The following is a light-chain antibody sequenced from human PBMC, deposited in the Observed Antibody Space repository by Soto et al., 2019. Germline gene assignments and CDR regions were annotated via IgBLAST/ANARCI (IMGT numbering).Light chain of an antibody. CDR2: GAS. J-gene: IGKJ5*01. CDR1: QSVSSY. Sequence: EIVLTQSPGTLSLSPGERSTLSCRAIQSVSSYLAWYQQKAGQAPRLLIYGASTRATGIPARFSGSGSGTEFTLTISSLQSEDFEVYYCQQYNNWPITFGQGTRLEIK. CDR3: QQYNNWPIT. V-gene: IGKV3-15*01.